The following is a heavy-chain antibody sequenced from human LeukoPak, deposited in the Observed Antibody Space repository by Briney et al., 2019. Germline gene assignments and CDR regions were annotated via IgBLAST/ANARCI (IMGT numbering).Heavy chain of an antibody. D-gene: IGHD6-19*01. CDR2: IYHSGTT. J-gene: IGHJ4*02. CDR1: GGSISSSRNY. V-gene: IGHV4-39*01. Sequence: PSETLSLTCTVSGGSISSSRNYWGWIRQPPGKGLEWIASIYHSGTTYYNPSLKSRVTIFAHTSDNQFSLKLSSVTAADTAAYYCATGGGIAVAHAWGQGIVVTVSS. CDR3: ATGGGIAVAHA.